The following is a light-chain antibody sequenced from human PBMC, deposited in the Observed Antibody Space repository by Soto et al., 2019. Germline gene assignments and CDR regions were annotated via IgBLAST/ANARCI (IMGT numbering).Light chain of an antibody. CDR2: DVS. CDR1: SSDVGGYTY. Sequence: QSALTQPASVSGSPGQSITISCTGTSSDVGGYTYVSWYQQHPGKAPKLTIYDVSTRPSGVSNRFSGSKSGNTASLTISGLQAEDEGDYYCSSYTSDITPYVFGAGTKVTVL. J-gene: IGLJ1*01. CDR3: SSYTSDITPYV. V-gene: IGLV2-14*01.